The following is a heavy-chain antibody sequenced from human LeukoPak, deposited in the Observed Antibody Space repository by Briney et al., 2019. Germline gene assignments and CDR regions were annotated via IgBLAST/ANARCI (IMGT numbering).Heavy chain of an antibody. V-gene: IGHV1-24*01. D-gene: IGHD3-22*01. Sequence: ASVKVSCKVSGYTLTELSMHWVRQAPGKGLEWMGGFDPEDGETIYAQKFQGRVTMTEDTSTDTAYMELSSLRSGDTAVYYCATSNYYDSSGYFPFDYWGQGTLVTVSS. CDR3: ATSNYYDSSGYFPFDY. J-gene: IGHJ4*02. CDR1: GYTLTELS. CDR2: FDPEDGET.